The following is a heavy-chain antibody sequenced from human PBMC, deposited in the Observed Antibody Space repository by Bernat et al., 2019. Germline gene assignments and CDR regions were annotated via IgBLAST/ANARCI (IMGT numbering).Heavy chain of an antibody. CDR1: GFTFSDYY. V-gene: IGHV3-11*05. Sequence: QVQLVESGGGLVKPGGSLRLSCAASGFTFSDYYMSWIRQAPGKGLEWVSYISSSSSYTNYADSVKGRFTISRDNAKNSLYLQMNSLRAEDTAVYYCAREGTYYDILTGYYGNWYFDLWGRGTLVTVSS. D-gene: IGHD3-9*01. J-gene: IGHJ2*01. CDR3: AREGTYYDILTGYYGNWYFDL. CDR2: ISSSSSYT.